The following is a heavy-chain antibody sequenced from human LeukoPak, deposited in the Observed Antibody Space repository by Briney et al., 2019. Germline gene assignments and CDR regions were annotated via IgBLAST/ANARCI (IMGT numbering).Heavy chain of an antibody. J-gene: IGHJ5*02. CDR3: ARGGDYGDYSNWFDP. CDR2: IYYSGST. CDR1: GGSISSGDYY. Sequence: SETLSLTCTVSGGSISSGDYYWSWIRQPPGKGLEWIGYIYYSGSTYYNPSLKSRVTISVDTSKSQFSLKLSSVTAADTAVYYCARGGDYGDYSNWFDPWGQGTLVTVSS. V-gene: IGHV4-30-4*01. D-gene: IGHD4-17*01.